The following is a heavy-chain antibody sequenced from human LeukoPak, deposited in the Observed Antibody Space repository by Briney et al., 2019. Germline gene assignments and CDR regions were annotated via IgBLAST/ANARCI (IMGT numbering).Heavy chain of an antibody. V-gene: IGHV3-21*01. CDR2: ISSSSSYI. Sequence: GGSLRLSCAASGFTFSSYSMNWVRQAPGKGLEWVSSISSSSSYIYYADSVKGRFTISRDNAKNSLYLQMNSLRAEDTAVYYCAREVRYYYYMDVWGKGITVTVSS. CDR3: AREVRYYYYMDV. J-gene: IGHJ6*03. CDR1: GFTFSSYS.